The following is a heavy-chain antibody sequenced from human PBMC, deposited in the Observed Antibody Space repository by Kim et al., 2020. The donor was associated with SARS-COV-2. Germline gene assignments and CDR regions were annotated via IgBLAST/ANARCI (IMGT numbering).Heavy chain of an antibody. CDR3: AKPIAVAETENSFYYYGLHV. CDR2: INWDGTTS. V-gene: IGHV3-43D*03. Sequence: GGSLRLSCAASGFTFDDYAMHWVRQRPGKGLEWVSLINWDGTTSYYADSVEGRFTVSRDNRKNSLFLQMNSLRPEDTALYYCAKPIAVAETENSFYYYGLHVWGQGTMVTVS. D-gene: IGHD6-19*01. J-gene: IGHJ6*02. CDR1: GFTFDDYA.